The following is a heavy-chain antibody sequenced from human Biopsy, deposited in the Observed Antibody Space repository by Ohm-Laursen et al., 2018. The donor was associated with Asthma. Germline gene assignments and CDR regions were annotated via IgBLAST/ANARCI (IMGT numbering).Heavy chain of an antibody. J-gene: IGHJ4*02. CDR3: GKDSSEVEAADEY. D-gene: IGHD2-15*01. CDR2: INGGGDRT. V-gene: IGHV3-23*01. CDR1: GFTFSTHH. Sequence: SLRLSCAASGFTFSTHHLSWVRQAPGKGLEWVSSINGGGDRTWYADSVKGRFTISRDNSKHTMYLHMNSLRGDDTAIYYCGKDSSEVEAADEYWDQGTLVTVSS.